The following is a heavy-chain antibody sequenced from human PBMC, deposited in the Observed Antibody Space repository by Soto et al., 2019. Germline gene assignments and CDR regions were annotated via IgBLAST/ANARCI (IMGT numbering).Heavy chain of an antibody. CDR3: ARATTYYYDSSGYRIGYYFDY. CDR1: GGSISSGGYY. J-gene: IGHJ4*02. D-gene: IGHD3-22*01. Sequence: SETLSLTCTVSGGSISSGGYYWSWIRQHPGKGLEWIGYIYYSGSTYYNPSLKSQVTISVDTSKNQYYLKLSSVNAADTSVYYCARATTYYYDSSGYRIGYYFDYWGQGTLVTVSS. CDR2: IYYSGST. V-gene: IGHV4-31*01.